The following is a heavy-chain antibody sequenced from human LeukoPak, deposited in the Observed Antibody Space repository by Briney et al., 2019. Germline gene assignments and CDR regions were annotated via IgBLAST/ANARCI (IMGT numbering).Heavy chain of an antibody. V-gene: IGHV4-39*02. CDR1: GGSIRSSSYY. Sequence: SETLSLTCTVSGGSIRSSSYYWGWIRQPPGKGLEWIGSIYYSGNTYYTPSLKSRVTISVDTSKNHFSVKLSSVTAADTAVYYCASSSGYSYGPYYFDYWGQGTLVTVSS. CDR3: ASSSGYSYGPYYFDY. CDR2: IYYSGNT. D-gene: IGHD5-18*01. J-gene: IGHJ4*02.